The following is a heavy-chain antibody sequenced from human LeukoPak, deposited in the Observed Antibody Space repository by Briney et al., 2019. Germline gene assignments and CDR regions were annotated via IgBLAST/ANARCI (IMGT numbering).Heavy chain of an antibody. D-gene: IGHD4-23*01. CDR1: GGSISSYY. CDR2: IYYSGST. CDR3: ARQGGGNRSGMDV. J-gene: IGHJ6*02. Sequence: SETLSLTCTVSGGSISSYYWSWVRQPPGMGLEWIGYIYYSGSTNYNPSLKSRLTISVDASKNQFSLNQSSVTAADTAVYYCARQGGGNRSGMDVWGQGTTVTVSS. V-gene: IGHV4-59*08.